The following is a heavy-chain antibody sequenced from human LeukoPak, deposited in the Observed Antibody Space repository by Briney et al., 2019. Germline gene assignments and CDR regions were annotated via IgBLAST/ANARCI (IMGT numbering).Heavy chain of an antibody. Sequence: PGGSLRLSCAASGFTFSSYSMNWVRQAPGTGLEWVSYMSSSSSTIYYADSVKGRFTISRDNAKNSLYLQMNSLRAEDTAVYYCARSKRRDYDFWSGYYPFDYWGHGTLVTVSS. V-gene: IGHV3-48*01. D-gene: IGHD3-3*01. J-gene: IGHJ4*01. CDR2: MSSSSSTI. CDR1: GFTFSSYS. CDR3: ARSKRRDYDFWSGYYPFDY.